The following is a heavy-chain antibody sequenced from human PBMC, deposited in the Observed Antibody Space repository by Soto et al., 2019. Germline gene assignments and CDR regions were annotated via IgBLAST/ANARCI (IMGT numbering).Heavy chain of an antibody. J-gene: IGHJ4*02. D-gene: IGHD3-22*01. V-gene: IGHV3-48*03. Sequence: GGSLRLSCAASGFTFSNYEMNWVRQAPRKGLEWVSSISNSGDTIYYADSVKGRFTISRDNTKNSLYLQMSSLRAEDTAIYYCARVVLKTYYYDSSGYSDYWGQGTLVTVSS. CDR2: ISNSGDTI. CDR3: ARVVLKTYYYDSSGYSDY. CDR1: GFTFSNYE.